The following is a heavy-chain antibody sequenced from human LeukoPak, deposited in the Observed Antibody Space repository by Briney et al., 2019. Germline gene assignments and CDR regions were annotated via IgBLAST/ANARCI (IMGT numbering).Heavy chain of an antibody. CDR3: ARVAGSIDY. J-gene: IGHJ4*02. V-gene: IGHV1-8*03. CDR2: MNPNSGYT. Sequence: ASVKVSCKASGYTFTTYDINWVRQATGQGLEWMGWMNPNSGYTGYAQKFQGRVTITRDTSIGTAYMELSSLRSEGTAVYYCARVAGSIDYWGQGTLVTVSS. D-gene: IGHD6-19*01. CDR1: GYTFTTYD.